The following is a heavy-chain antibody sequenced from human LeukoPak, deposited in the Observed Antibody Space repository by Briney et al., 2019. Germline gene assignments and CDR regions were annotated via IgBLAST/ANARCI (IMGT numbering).Heavy chain of an antibody. D-gene: IGHD3-9*01. CDR2: ISGSGGST. CDR3: ARLYYFDAYYYYGMDV. J-gene: IGHJ6*02. Sequence: GGSLRLSCAASGFTFSNAWMSWVRQAPGKGLEWVSAISGSGGSTYYADSVKGRFTISRDNSKNTLYLQMNSLRAEDTAVYYCARLYYFDAYYYYGMDVWGQGTTVTVSS. V-gene: IGHV3-23*01. CDR1: GFTFSNAW.